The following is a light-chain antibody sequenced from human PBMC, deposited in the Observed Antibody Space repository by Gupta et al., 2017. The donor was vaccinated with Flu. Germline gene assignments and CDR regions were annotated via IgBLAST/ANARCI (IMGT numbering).Light chain of an antibody. CDR3: QAWDSSTPGV. J-gene: IGLJ3*02. Sequence: SYELTQPPSVSVSPGQTASITCSGDKLGDKYACWYQQKPGQSPVLVIYQDSKRPSGIPERFSGSNSGNTATLTISGTQAMDEADYYCQAWDSSTPGVLGGGTKLTVL. V-gene: IGLV3-1*01. CDR1: KLGDKY. CDR2: QDS.